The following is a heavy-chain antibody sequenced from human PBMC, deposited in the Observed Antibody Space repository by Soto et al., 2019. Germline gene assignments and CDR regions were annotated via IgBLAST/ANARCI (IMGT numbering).Heavy chain of an antibody. CDR3: APGVGYCIDGSCPTGDY. D-gene: IGHD2-15*01. J-gene: IGHJ4*02. V-gene: IGHV3-30*05. CDR2: ISSGGSHK. Sequence: GGSLRLSCAASGFTFSNYGMHWVRQAPGKGLDWVAVISSGGSHKYYADSAKGRFTISRDDSKNTLYLQMNNLRTEGTAVYYCAPGVGYCIDGSCPTGDYWGQGTLVTVSS. CDR1: GFTFSNYG.